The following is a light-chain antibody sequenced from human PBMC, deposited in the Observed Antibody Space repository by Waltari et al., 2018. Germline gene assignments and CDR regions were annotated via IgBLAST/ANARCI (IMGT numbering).Light chain of an antibody. V-gene: IGKV2-28*01. Sequence: DIVMTQSPLSLPVTPGEPASISCGSTQSLLHTNGYNYVDWYPQKPGQSPQLLIYLGSNRASGVPDRFSGSGSGTDFTLKISRVETEDVGVYYCMQALQIPWTFGQGTKVEIK. CDR3: MQALQIPWT. CDR1: QSLLHTNGYNY. J-gene: IGKJ1*01. CDR2: LGS.